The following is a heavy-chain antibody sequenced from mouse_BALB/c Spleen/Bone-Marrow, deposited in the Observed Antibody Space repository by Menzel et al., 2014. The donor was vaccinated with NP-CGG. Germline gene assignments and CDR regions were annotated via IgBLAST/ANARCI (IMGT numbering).Heavy chain of an antibody. J-gene: IGHJ2*01. CDR3: ARGGYNGTSHFDY. CDR1: GYSITSGYN. CDR2: IHYSGYT. Sequence: VQLKQSGPDLVKPSQSLSLTCTVTGYSITSGYNWHWIRQFPGNKLEWMGYIHYSGYTNYNPSLTSRISITRDTSKNQFYLQLNSVTTEDTATYYCARGGYNGTSHFDYWSQGTTLTISS. V-gene: IGHV3-1*02. D-gene: IGHD1-2*01.